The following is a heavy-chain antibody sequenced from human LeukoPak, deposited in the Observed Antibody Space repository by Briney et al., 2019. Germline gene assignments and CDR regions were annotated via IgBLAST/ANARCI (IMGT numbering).Heavy chain of an antibody. CDR1: GFTFSGYA. J-gene: IGHJ5*02. D-gene: IGHD3-10*01. CDR2: ISGSGGST. Sequence: GGSLRLSCAASGFTFSGYAMRWVRQAPGKGLEWVSAISGSGGSTYYADSVMGRFTISRDNSKNTLYLQMNSLRAEDTAVYYCAKDGVIGGSGILDWFDPWGQGTLVTVSS. V-gene: IGHV3-23*01. CDR3: AKDGVIGGSGILDWFDP.